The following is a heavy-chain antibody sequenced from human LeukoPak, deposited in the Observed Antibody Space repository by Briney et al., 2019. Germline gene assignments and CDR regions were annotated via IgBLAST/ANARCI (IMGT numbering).Heavy chain of an antibody. Sequence: GGSLRLSCAASAFTFSGYAMHWVRQAPGKGLEWVAVISYDGSNKYYADSEKGRFTISRDNSKNTLYLQMNSLRAEDTAVYYCARDRTISGCLDYWGQGTLVTVSS. V-gene: IGHV3-30*04. CDR1: AFTFSGYA. CDR3: ARDRTISGCLDY. J-gene: IGHJ4*02. D-gene: IGHD5-12*01. CDR2: ISYDGSNK.